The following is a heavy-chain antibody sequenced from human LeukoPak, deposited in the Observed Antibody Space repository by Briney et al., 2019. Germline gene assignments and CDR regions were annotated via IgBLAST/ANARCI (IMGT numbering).Heavy chain of an antibody. D-gene: IGHD2-15*01. CDR2: IYSGGST. J-gene: IGHJ1*01. CDR1: GFTVSSNY. Sequence: QPGGSLRLSCAASGFTVSSNYMSWVRQAPGKGLECFSVIYSGGSTYYADSVKGRFTISRDNSRNTLYLQMYSLRAEDTALYYCASGYCSGGSCYSVYFQYWGQGTLVTVSS. V-gene: IGHV3-53*01. CDR3: ASGYCSGGSCYSVYFQY.